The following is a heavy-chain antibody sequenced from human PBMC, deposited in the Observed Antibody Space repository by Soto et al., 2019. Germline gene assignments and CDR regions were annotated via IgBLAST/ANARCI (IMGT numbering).Heavy chain of an antibody. Sequence: GGSLRLSCAASEFTFSSYWMNWVRQAPGKGLEWVANIKEDGSEKYYVDSVKGRFTISRDNAKNSLYLKMNSLRGEDTAVYYCARDLGAPGRGSAVGYYYHYGMDVWGQGTTVTVSS. CDR2: IKEDGSEK. CDR1: EFTFSSYW. D-gene: IGHD2-2*01. J-gene: IGHJ6*02. CDR3: ARDLGAPGRGSAVGYYYHYGMDV. V-gene: IGHV3-7*05.